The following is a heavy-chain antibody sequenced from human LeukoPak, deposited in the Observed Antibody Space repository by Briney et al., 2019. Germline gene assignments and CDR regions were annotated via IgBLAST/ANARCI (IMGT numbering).Heavy chain of an antibody. CDR1: GGSISSSSYY. V-gene: IGHV4-39*01. D-gene: IGHD3-3*01. Sequence: ASETLSLTCTVSGGSISSSSYYWGWIRQPPGKGREWIGSIYYSGSTYYNPSLKSRVTISVDTSKNQFSLKLSSVTAADTAVYYCASLTYYDFWSGYYTNFDYWGQGTLVTVSS. J-gene: IGHJ4*02. CDR3: ASLTYYDFWSGYYTNFDY. CDR2: IYYSGST.